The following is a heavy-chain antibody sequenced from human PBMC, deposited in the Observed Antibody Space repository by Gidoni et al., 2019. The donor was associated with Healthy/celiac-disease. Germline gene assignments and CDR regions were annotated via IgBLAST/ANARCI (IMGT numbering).Heavy chain of an antibody. V-gene: IGHV3-21*01. Sequence: EVQLVESGGGLVKPGGSLRLSCAAPGFNFSSYSMNWVRQAPGKGLEWVSSISSSSSYIYYADSVKGRFTISRDNAKNSLYLQMNSLRAEDTAVYYCARNIAVAGVDIWGQGTMVTVSS. CDR3: ARNIAVAGVDI. D-gene: IGHD6-19*01. CDR1: GFNFSSYS. CDR2: ISSSSSYI. J-gene: IGHJ3*02.